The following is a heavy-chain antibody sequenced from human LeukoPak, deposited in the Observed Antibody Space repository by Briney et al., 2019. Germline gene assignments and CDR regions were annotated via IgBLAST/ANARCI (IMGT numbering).Heavy chain of an antibody. V-gene: IGHV1-69*06. D-gene: IGHD6-13*01. Sequence: SVKVSCLPCGVTFSSYSISWVRQAPGQGLEWMGGIIPIFCTSNYAQKFQGRVTITADKSTSTAYMELSSLRSEDTAVYCCAREGFREQQLVFSPGLTNWFDPWGQGTLVTVSS. CDR1: GVTFSSYS. CDR2: IIPIFCTS. J-gene: IGHJ5*02. CDR3: AREGFREQQLVFSPGLTNWFDP.